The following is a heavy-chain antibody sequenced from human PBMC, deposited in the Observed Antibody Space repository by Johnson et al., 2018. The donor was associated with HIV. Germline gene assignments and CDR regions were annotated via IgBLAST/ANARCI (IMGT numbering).Heavy chain of an antibody. CDR1: GFTFSSYA. J-gene: IGHJ3*02. D-gene: IGHD6-19*01. Sequence: QVQLVESGGGVVQPVRSLRLSCAASGFTFSSYAMHWVRQAPGKGLEWVAVISYDGSNKYYADSVKGRFTFSRDNSKNTLYLQMNSLRAEDTAVYYCARDLETSGWYQGTFDIWGQGTMVTVSS. CDR3: ARDLETSGWYQGTFDI. CDR2: ISYDGSNK. V-gene: IGHV3-30-3*01.